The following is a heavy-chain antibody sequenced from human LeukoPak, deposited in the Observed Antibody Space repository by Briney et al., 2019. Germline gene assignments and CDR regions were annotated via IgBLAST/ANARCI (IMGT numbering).Heavy chain of an antibody. Sequence: GESLKISCKGSGYSFTNKWISWVRQMPGKGLEWMGIIYPGDSDTKYSPSFQGQVTISADKSISTAYLQWSGLEASDTGMYYCARLNTSSWYIDYWGQGTLVTVSS. V-gene: IGHV5-51*01. CDR3: ARLNTSSWYIDY. J-gene: IGHJ4*02. CDR2: IYPGDSDT. D-gene: IGHD6-13*01. CDR1: GYSFTNKW.